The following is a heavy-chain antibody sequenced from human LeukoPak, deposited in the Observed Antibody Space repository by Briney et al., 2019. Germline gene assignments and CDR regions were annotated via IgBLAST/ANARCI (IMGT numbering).Heavy chain of an antibody. V-gene: IGHV3-21*01. CDR1: GFTFSSYS. D-gene: IGHD6-13*01. Sequence: GGSLRLSCAASGFTFSSYSMNWVRQAPGKGLEWVSSISSSSSYIYYADSVKGRFTISRDNAKNSLYLQMNSLRAEDTAVYYCARDPRIAAAGAFDIWGQGTMVTVSS. J-gene: IGHJ3*02. CDR3: ARDPRIAAAGAFDI. CDR2: ISSSSSYI.